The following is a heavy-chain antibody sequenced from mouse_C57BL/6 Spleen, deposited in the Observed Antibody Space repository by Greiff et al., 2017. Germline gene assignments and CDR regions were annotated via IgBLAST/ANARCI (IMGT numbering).Heavy chain of an antibody. CDR2: INPNNGGT. CDR1: GYTFTDYY. J-gene: IGHJ3*01. V-gene: IGHV1-26*01. CDR3: ARGGLLAY. Sequence: EVQLQQSGPELVKPGASVKISCKASGYTFTDYYMNWVKQSHGKSLEWIGDINPNNGGTSYNQKFKGKATLTVDKSSSTAYMELRSLTSEDSAVYYCARGGLLAYWGQGTLVTVSA. D-gene: IGHD3-1*01.